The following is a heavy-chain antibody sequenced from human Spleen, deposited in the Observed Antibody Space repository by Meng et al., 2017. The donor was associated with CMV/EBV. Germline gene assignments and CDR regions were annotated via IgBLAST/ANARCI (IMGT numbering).Heavy chain of an antibody. CDR2: IYHSGIT. V-gene: IGHV4-38-2*01. J-gene: IGHJ4*02. CDR3: ARWGIGTDWYAIDY. Sequence: ESLKISCAASGFTFSGYTMNWVRQAPGKGLEWIGSIYHSGITYYNPSLKSRVTISVDTSKNQFSLKLSSVTAADTAVYYCARWGIGTDWYAIDYWGQGTLVTVSS. D-gene: IGHD3-9*01. CDR1: GFTFSGYT.